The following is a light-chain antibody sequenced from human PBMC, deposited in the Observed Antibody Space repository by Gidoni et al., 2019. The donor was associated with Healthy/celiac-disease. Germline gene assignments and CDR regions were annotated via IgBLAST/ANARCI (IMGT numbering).Light chain of an antibody. J-gene: IGKJ1*01. CDR2: AAS. Sequence: IKMAQPPSSLSASVGDRVTITCRASQGISNYLAWYQQKPGKVPKLLIYAASTLQSGVQYPFGGSGSGTDFTLTISSLQPEDVATYYCQKYNSAPWTFGQGTKVEIK. V-gene: IGKV1-27*01. CDR3: QKYNSAPWT. CDR1: QGISNY.